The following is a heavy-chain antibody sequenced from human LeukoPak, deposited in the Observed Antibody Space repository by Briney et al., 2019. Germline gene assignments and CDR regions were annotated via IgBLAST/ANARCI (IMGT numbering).Heavy chain of an antibody. V-gene: IGHV3-7*01. D-gene: IGHD3-10*01. CDR1: GFSLSAYW. J-gene: IGHJ5*02. Sequence: GGSLRLSCAASGFSLSAYWMSWVRQAPGKGLEWVAHIKKDGSEKYYVDSVRGRFTISRDNAKNALYLQMNSLRVEDTAVYYCGRDHYFGSGSYYDWFDPWGQGTLVTVSS. CDR3: GRDHYFGSGSYYDWFDP. CDR2: IKKDGSEK.